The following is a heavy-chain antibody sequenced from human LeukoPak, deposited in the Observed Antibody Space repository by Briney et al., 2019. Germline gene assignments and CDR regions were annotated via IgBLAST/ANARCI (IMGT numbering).Heavy chain of an antibody. CDR2: IYYSGST. Sequence: SETLSLTCAVYGGSFSGYYWSWIRQPPGKGLEWIGSIYYSGSTYYNPSLKSRVTISVDTSKNQFSLKLSSVTAADTAVYYCARPLEYYYDSSGYHLDAFDIWGQGTMVTVSS. J-gene: IGHJ3*02. CDR3: ARPLEYYYDSSGYHLDAFDI. V-gene: IGHV4-34*01. CDR1: GGSFSGYY. D-gene: IGHD3-22*01.